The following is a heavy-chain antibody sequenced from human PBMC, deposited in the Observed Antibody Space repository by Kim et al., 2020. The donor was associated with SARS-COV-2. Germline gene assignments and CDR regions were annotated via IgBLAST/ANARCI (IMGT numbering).Heavy chain of an antibody. CDR2: DT. V-gene: IGHV5-51*01. J-gene: IGHJ4*02. Sequence: DTRYSPAFKGNATVSAEESISTAYLRWSSLKASDTAMYYCARRVDDYFDYWGQGTLVTVSS. CDR3: ARRVDDYFDY.